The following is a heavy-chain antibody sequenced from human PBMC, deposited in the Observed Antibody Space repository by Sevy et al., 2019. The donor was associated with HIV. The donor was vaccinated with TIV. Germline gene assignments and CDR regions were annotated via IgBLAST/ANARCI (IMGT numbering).Heavy chain of an antibody. CDR3: ARNCYGDYIIDS. Sequence: GGSLRLSCAASGFTFTSYSMNWVRQAPGKGLEWISYVSGDSTTIYYVESVKGRFTISRDNANNALYLQMISLRDEDTAVYYCARNCYGDYIIDSWGQGAPVTVSS. CDR2: VSGDSTTI. CDR1: GFTFTSYS. D-gene: IGHD4-17*01. J-gene: IGHJ4*02. V-gene: IGHV3-48*02.